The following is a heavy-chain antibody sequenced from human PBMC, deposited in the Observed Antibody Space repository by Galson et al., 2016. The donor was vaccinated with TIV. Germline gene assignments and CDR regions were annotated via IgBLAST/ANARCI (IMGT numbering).Heavy chain of an antibody. D-gene: IGHD1-26*01. CDR1: GFTFSRHS. CDR2: ITQTSSPI. J-gene: IGHJ4*02. V-gene: IGHV3-48*02. CDR3: VRGMVGSTTTFDS. Sequence: SLRLSCAASGFTFSRHSMHWVRQAPGKGLERVSFITQTSSPIYYTDSVKGRITISRDNAKNSMYLQMDSLRDEDTAVYYCVRGMVGSTTTFDSWGQGALVTVSS.